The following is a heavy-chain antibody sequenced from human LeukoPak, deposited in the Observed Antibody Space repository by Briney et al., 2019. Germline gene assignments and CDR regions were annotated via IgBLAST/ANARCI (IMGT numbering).Heavy chain of an antibody. D-gene: IGHD6-13*01. CDR1: GYTFTSYY. J-gene: IGHJ4*02. V-gene: IGHV1-46*01. Sequence: GASVKVSCKASGYTFTSYYMHWVRQAPGQGLEWMGIINPSGGSTSYAQKFQGRVTMTRDTSTSTVYMELSSLKSEDTAVSYCARGNAIAAAGTGGDYWGQGTLVTVSS. CDR2: INPSGGST. CDR3: ARGNAIAAAGTGGDY.